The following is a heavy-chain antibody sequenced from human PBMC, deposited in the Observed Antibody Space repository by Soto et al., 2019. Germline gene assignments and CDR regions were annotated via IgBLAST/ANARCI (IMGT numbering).Heavy chain of an antibody. Sequence: SETLSLTCTVSGGSISSYYWSWIRQPPGKGLEWIGYIYYSGSTNYNPSLKSRVTISVDTSKNQFSLKLSSVTAADTAVYYCARAPDMGNYGIWLDPCGQRTLVTVSS. CDR1: GGSISSYY. J-gene: IGHJ5*02. V-gene: IGHV4-59*01. D-gene: IGHD1-7*01. CDR2: IYYSGST. CDR3: ARAPDMGNYGIWLDP.